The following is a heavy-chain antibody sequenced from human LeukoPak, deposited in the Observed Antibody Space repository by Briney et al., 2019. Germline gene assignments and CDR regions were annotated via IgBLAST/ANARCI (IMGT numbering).Heavy chain of an antibody. V-gene: IGHV1-2*06. CDR1: GYTFTGYY. J-gene: IGHJ4*02. CDR3: ARDYYDSSGYYYFDY. CDR2: INPNSGGT. Sequence: ASVKVSCKASGYTFTGYYMHWVRQAPGQGLEWMGRINPNSGGTNYAQKFQSRVTMTRDTSISTAYMELSRLRSDDTAVYYCARDYYDSSGYYYFDYWGQGILVTVSS. D-gene: IGHD3-22*01.